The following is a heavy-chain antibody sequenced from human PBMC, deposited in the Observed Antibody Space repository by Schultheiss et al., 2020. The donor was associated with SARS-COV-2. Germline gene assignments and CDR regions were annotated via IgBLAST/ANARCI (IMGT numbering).Heavy chain of an antibody. J-gene: IGHJ4*02. CDR2: TYYRSTWYN. V-gene: IGHV6-1*01. CDR1: GDSVDSDSAT. Sequence: LRLSCAISGDSVDSDSATWNWVRQSPSRGLEWLGRTYYRSTWYNDYAVSVKSRITINPDTSKNQFSLHLNSVTPEDTAVYYCARDSNGWYDHFDSWGQGTLVTVSS. D-gene: IGHD6-19*01. CDR3: ARDSNGWYDHFDS.